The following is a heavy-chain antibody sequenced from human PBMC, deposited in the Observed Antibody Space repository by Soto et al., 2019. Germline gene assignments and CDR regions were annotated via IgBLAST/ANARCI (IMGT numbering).Heavy chain of an antibody. CDR2: IYYSGST. V-gene: IGHV4-31*03. D-gene: IGHD3-22*01. J-gene: IGHJ4*02. CDR1: GGSISSGGYY. CDR3: ASLNPYYYDSSRYYPPDY. Sequence: SETLSLTCTVSGGSISSGGYYWSWIRQHPGKGLEWIGYIYYSGSTYYNPSLKSRVTISVDTSKNQFSLKLSSVTAADTAVYYCASLNPYYYDSSRYYPPDYWGQGTLVTVST.